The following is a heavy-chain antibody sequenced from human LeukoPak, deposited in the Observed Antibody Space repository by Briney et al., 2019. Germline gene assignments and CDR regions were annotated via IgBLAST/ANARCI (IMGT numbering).Heavy chain of an antibody. CDR1: GFTFSSYS. CDR3: ARSLWFGVHMDV. D-gene: IGHD3-10*01. J-gene: IGHJ6*03. CDR2: ISSSSSYI. V-gene: IGHV3-21*01. Sequence: GGSLRLSCAASGFTFSSYSMNWVRQAPGKGLEWVSSISSSSSYIYYADSVKGRFTISRDNAKNSLYLQMNSLRAEDTAVYYCARSLWFGVHMDVWGKGTTVTISS.